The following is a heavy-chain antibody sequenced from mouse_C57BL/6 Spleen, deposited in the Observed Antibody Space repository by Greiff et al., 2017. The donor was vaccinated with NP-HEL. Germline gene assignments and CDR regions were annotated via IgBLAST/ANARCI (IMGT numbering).Heavy chain of an antibody. Sequence: VQLQQPGAELVMPGASVKLSCKASGYTFTSYWMHWVKQRPGQGLEWIGEIDPSDSYTNYNQKFKGKSTLTVDKSSSTAYMQLSSLTSEDSAVYYCAGVEDYGKDWYFDVWGTGTTVTVSS. CDR3: AGVEDYGKDWYFDV. V-gene: IGHV1-69*01. CDR1: GYTFTSYW. CDR2: IDPSDSYT. J-gene: IGHJ1*03. D-gene: IGHD2-4*01.